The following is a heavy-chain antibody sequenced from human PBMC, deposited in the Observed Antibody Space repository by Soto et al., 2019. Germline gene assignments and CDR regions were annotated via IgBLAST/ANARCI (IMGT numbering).Heavy chain of an antibody. J-gene: IGHJ6*02. CDR3: ARPRGDYYYYYGMDV. CDR1: GFTFSSYG. Sequence: QVQLVESGGGVVQPGRSLRLSCAVSGFTFSSYGMHWVRQAPGKGLAWMSVISNDGLNKYYADSVKGRFTISRDDSKNTLYLQMNSLRVEDTAVYYCARPRGDYYYYYGMDVWGQGTTVTVSS. V-gene: IGHV3-30*03. CDR2: ISNDGLNK. D-gene: IGHD3-10*01.